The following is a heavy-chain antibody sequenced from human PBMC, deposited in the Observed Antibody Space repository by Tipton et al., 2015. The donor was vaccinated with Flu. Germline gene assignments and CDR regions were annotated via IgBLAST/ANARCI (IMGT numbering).Heavy chain of an antibody. CDR1: GGSLSTYH. J-gene: IGHJ6*02. CDR2: IYTSGST. D-gene: IGHD3-22*01. V-gene: IGHV4-4*07. Sequence: TLSLTCTVSGGSLSTYHWSWIRQPAGKGLEWIGRIYTSGSTNYNPSLKSRVTMSVDTSKNQFSLKLSSVTAADTAVYYCARARYDSSGIYGMDVWGQGTTVTVSS. CDR3: ARARYDSSGIYGMDV.